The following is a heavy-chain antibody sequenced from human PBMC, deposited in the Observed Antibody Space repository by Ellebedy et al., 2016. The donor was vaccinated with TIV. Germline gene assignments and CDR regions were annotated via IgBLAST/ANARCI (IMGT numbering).Heavy chain of an antibody. CDR3: ARGCVDCFSTVDRFDP. CDR1: GFTFSSYW. D-gene: IGHD2-21*02. V-gene: IGHV3-74*01. Sequence: GGSLRLXXAASGFTFSSYWMHWVRQAPGKGLVWVSRVNPDGSFTSYADSVKGRFTISRDNAKNTLHLQMNSLRAEDTAVYYCARGCVDCFSTVDRFDPWGQGTLVTVSS. J-gene: IGHJ5*02. CDR2: VNPDGSFT.